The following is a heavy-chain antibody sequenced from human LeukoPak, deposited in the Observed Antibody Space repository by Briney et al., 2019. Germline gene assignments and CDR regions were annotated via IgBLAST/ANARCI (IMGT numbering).Heavy chain of an antibody. J-gene: IGHJ3*02. V-gene: IGHV3-23*01. Sequence: GGSLRLSCAASGFTFSSYGMSWVRQAPGKGLEWVSAISGSGGSTYYADSVKGRFTISRDDSKNTLYLQMNSLRAEDTAVYYCAMDSSGYYDDAFDIWGQGTMVTVSS. CDR2: ISGSGGST. CDR1: GFTFSSYG. CDR3: AMDSSGYYDDAFDI. D-gene: IGHD3-22*01.